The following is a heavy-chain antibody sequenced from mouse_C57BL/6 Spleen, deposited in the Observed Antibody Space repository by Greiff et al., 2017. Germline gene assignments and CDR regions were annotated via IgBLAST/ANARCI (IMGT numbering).Heavy chain of an antibody. D-gene: IGHD1-1*01. CDR1: GYSITSGYY. Sequence: EVKLQESGPGLVKPSQSLSLTCSVTGYSITSGYYWNWIRQFPGNKLEWMGYISYDGSNNYNPSLKNRISITRDTSKNQFFLKLNSVTTEDTATXYCARVGYGSSYDWYFDVWGTGTTVTVSS. CDR3: ARVGYGSSYDWYFDV. V-gene: IGHV3-6*01. CDR2: ISYDGSN. J-gene: IGHJ1*03.